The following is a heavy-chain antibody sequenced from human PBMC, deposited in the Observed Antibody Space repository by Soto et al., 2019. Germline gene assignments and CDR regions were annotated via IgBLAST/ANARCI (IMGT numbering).Heavy chain of an antibody. Sequence: GGSVRLGCAASGVSCGTDAMRWVGQAPGKGLEWVSGITGSGGSTDYADYVKGRFTISRDTSRNTLYLQMSRLSVEDTAIYYSERDSRTPPHSDPCG. CDR3: ERDSRTPPHSDP. CDR1: GVSCGTDA. CDR2: ITGSGGST. J-gene: IGHJ5*02. V-gene: IGHV3-23*01.